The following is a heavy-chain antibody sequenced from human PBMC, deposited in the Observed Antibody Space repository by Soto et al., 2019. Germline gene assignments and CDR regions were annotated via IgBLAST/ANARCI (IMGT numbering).Heavy chain of an antibody. CDR2: INTDGSST. Sequence: GGSLRLSCAASGVSFRSYWMHWVRQDPGKGLVWVSRINTDGSSTTYADSVKGRFTMSRDNAKATLYLQMNSLRAEDTAVYYCARAPEWLDWAFDIWGQGTMVT. CDR3: ARAPEWLDWAFDI. CDR1: GVSFRSYW. J-gene: IGHJ3*02. V-gene: IGHV3-74*01. D-gene: IGHD6-19*01.